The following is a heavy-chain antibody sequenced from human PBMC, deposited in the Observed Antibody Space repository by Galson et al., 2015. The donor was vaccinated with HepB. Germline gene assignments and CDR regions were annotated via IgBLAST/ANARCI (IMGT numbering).Heavy chain of an antibody. CDR1: GFTFSDSA. CDR3: TSYSGHDYYYYGTDV. J-gene: IGHJ6*02. CDR2: IRTKSNNYAT. D-gene: IGHD5-12*01. Sequence: SLRLSCAASGFTFSDSAMHWVRQASGKGLEWVGRIRTKSNNYATAYAASMKGRFTISRDDSENTAYLQMDSLKSEDTAVYYCTSYSGHDYYYYGTDVWGQGTTVTVSS. V-gene: IGHV3-73*01.